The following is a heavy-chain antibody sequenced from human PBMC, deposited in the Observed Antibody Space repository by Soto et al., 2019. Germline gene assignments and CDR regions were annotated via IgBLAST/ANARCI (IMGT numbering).Heavy chain of an antibody. Sequence: SQTLSLTCDVSGEVVSDSDAAWNWIRQSPSKGLEWLGRIYYRSRWFVDYGAGLAGRMSIDADTFTSRFSLQMNSVTPAGSATYFCAGGFGNGWYFHSWGQGTLVTVSS. CDR1: GEVVSDSDAA. D-gene: IGHD6-19*01. V-gene: IGHV6-1*01. CDR2: IYYRSRWFV. J-gene: IGHJ4*02. CDR3: AGGFGNGWYFHS.